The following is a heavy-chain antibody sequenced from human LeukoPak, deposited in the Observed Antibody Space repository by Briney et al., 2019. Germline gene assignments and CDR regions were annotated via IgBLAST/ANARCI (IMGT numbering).Heavy chain of an antibody. V-gene: IGHV3-21*01. CDR2: ISSSGSYI. D-gene: IGHD3-3*01. Sequence: PGWSLRLSCAPSLVTFSDSAMTLVRQVPVKRREWVSSISSSGSYIYYADSVKGRFTISRDNAKNSLYLQMNRLRADDTAVYPCARGAGTIFGEYYYYMDVWGKGTAVTVSS. CDR1: LVTFSDSA. J-gene: IGHJ6*03. CDR3: ARGAGTIFGEYYYYMDV.